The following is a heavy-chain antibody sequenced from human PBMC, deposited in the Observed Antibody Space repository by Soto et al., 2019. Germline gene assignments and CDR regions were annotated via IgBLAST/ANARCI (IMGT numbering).Heavy chain of an antibody. CDR3: ASVATISDYYYYYGMDV. CDR2: IIPIFGTA. D-gene: IGHD5-12*01. CDR1: GGTFSSYA. Sequence: ASLKVSCKASGGTFSSYAISWVRQAPGQGLEWMGGIIPIFGTANYAQKFQGRVTITADESTSTAYMELSSLRSEDTAVYYCASVATISDYYYYYGMDVWGQGTTVTVSS. V-gene: IGHV1-69*13. J-gene: IGHJ6*02.